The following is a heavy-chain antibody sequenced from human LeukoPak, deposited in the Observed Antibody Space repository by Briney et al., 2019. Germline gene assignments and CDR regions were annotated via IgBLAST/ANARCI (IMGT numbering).Heavy chain of an antibody. CDR2: TYYSGST. D-gene: IGHD6-13*01. CDR1: GGSISSYY. V-gene: IGHV4-59*01. Sequence: SETLSLTCTVSGGSISSYYWSWIRQPPGQGLEWIGYTYYSGSTNYNPSLKSRVTMSVDTSKNQFSLKLSSVTAADTAVYFCARARTGSSWHAYWGQGTLVTVSS. J-gene: IGHJ4*02. CDR3: ARARTGSSWHAY.